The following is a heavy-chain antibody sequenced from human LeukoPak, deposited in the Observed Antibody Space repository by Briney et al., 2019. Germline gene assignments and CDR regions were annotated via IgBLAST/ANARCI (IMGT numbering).Heavy chain of an antibody. CDR3: ARDSSSWAYWFDP. V-gene: IGHV1-2*02. J-gene: IGHJ5*02. D-gene: IGHD6-13*01. CDR1: VYTFTDYY. Sequence: GASVTVSFKASVYTFTDYYMHWVRQAPGQGLEWMGWINPNSGGTNYAQKFQGRVTMTRDTPISTAYMELSRLRSDDTAVYYCARDSSSWAYWFDPWGQGTLVTVSS. CDR2: INPNSGGT.